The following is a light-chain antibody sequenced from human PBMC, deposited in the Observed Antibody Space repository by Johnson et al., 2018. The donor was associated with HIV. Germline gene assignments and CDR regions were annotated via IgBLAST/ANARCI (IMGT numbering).Light chain of an antibody. CDR3: GTWDSSLGTYV. CDR2: ENN. CDR1: SSNIGNNY. V-gene: IGLV1-51*02. J-gene: IGLJ1*01. Sequence: QSVLTQPPSVSAAPGQKVTISCSGSSSNIGNNYVSWYRQLPGTAPQLLIYENNKRPSGIPDRFSGSKSATSATLGITGLQTGDEADYYCGTWDSSLGTYVFGTGTKVTGL.